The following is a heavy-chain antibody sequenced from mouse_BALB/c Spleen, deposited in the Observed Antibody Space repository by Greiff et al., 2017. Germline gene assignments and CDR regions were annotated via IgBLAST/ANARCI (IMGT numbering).Heavy chain of an antibody. D-gene: IGHD2-4*01. CDR3: ARKGDYDDYAMDY. CDR2: ISYSGST. J-gene: IGHJ4*01. Sequence: EVQLQESGPGLVKPSQSLSLTCTVTGYSITSDYAWNWIRQFPGNKLEWMGYISYSGSTSYNPSLKSRISITRDTSKNQFFLQLNSVTTEDTATYYCARKGDYDDYAMDYWGQGTSVTVSA. V-gene: IGHV3-2*02. CDR1: GYSITSDYA.